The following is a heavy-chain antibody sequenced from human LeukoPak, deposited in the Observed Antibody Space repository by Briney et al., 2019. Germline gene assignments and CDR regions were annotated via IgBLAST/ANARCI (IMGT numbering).Heavy chain of an antibody. V-gene: IGHV4-39*01. CDR2: IYYSGST. Sequence: TSETLSLTCTVTGGSISISSYYWGWIRQPPGKGLEWIGSIYYSGSTYYNPSLKSRVTISVDTSKNQFSLKLSSVTAADTAVYYCARRDDYGDYLDYWGQGTLVTVSS. CDR1: GGSISISSYY. D-gene: IGHD4-17*01. CDR3: ARRDDYGDYLDY. J-gene: IGHJ4*02.